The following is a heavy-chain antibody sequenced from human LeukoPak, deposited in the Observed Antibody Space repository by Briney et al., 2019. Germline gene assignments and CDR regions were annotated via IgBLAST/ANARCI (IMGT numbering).Heavy chain of an antibody. J-gene: IGHJ4*02. CDR2: IYPSSFT. CDR1: GGSINTYY. D-gene: IGHD3-10*01. CDR3: ARDTITRGLDY. Sequence: TSDTLSLTCTVSGGSINTYYWTWIRQPAGKGLQWIGYIYPSSFTNYNPSLESRVTMSVDTSKNQFSLKPTSVTAADTAVYFCARDTITRGLDYWGQGTLVTVSS. V-gene: IGHV4-4*07.